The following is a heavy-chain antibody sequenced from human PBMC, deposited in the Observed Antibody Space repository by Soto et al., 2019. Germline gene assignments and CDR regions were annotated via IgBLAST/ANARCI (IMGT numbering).Heavy chain of an antibody. D-gene: IGHD5-18*01. V-gene: IGHV1-46*03. Sequence: QVQLVQSGAEVKKPGASVKVSCMASGYTFTSYFLHWVRQAPGQGLEWVGIFNPSGGSTDYAQKFQGRVTMPRDTSTSTVYMELSSLRSEDAAVYWCDRGANGYSNWFDPGGQGTLVAVSS. CDR2: FNPSGGST. CDR3: DRGANGYSNWFDP. CDR1: GYTFTSYF. J-gene: IGHJ5*02.